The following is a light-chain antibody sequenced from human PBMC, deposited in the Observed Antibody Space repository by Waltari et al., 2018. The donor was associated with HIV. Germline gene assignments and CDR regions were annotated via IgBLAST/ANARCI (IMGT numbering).Light chain of an antibody. CDR2: DAS. CDR1: QSVSSY. V-gene: IGKV3-11*01. CDR3: QQRSNWWT. Sequence: PGERATLSCRASQSVSSYLAWYQQKPGQAPRLLIYDASNRATGIPARFSGSGSGTDFTLTISSLEPEDFAVYYCQQRSNWWTFGQGTKVEIK. J-gene: IGKJ1*01.